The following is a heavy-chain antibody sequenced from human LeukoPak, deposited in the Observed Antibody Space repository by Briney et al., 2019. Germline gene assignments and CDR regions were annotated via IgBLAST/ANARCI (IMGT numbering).Heavy chain of an antibody. CDR3: ARDGQPTVTGAYYFDY. CDR2: IIPIFGTA. Sequence: ASVKVSCKASGYTFTSYAISWVRQAPGQGLEWMGGIIPIFGTANYAQKFQGRVTITADESTSTAYMELSSLRSEDTAVYYCARDGQPTVTGAYYFDYWGQGTLVTVSS. V-gene: IGHV1-69*13. J-gene: IGHJ4*02. D-gene: IGHD4-17*01. CDR1: GYTFTSYA.